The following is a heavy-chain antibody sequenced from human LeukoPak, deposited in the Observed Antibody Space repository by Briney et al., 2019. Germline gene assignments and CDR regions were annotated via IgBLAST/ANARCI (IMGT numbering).Heavy chain of an antibody. CDR2: IYSGDSDT. D-gene: IGHD5-24*01. V-gene: IGHV5-51*01. CDR3: ARHLSATIHAFDI. CDR1: GYSFTSYW. J-gene: IGHJ3*02. Sequence: GESLKISCKGSGYSFTSYWIGWVRQMPGKGLEWMGIIYSGDSDTRYSPSFQAQVTISADKSISTAYLQWSSLKASDTAMYYCARHLSATIHAFDIRGQGTMVTVSS.